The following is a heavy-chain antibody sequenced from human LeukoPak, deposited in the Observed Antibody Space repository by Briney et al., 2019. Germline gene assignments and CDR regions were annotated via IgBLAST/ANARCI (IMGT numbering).Heavy chain of an antibody. CDR2: IYHSGGT. CDR1: GGSINSSNW. CDR3: ARRGYSSGLFDY. J-gene: IGHJ4*02. Sequence: SETLSLTCAVSGGSINSSNWWSWVRQPPGKGLEWIGEIYHSGGTNYNPSLKSRVTISVDKSKNQFSLKLSSVTAEDTAVYYCARRGYSSGLFDYWGQGTLVTVSS. V-gene: IGHV4-4*02. D-gene: IGHD6-19*01.